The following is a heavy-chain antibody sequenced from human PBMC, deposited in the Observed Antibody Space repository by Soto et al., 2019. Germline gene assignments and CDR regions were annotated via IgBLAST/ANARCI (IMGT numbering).Heavy chain of an antibody. D-gene: IGHD2-2*01. V-gene: IGHV4-31*03. CDR1: GGSISSGGYY. Sequence: SETLSLTCTVSGGSISSGGYYWSWIRQHPGKGLEWIGYIYYSGSTYYNPSLKSRVTISVDTSKNQFSLKLSSVIAADTAVYYCARASQYCSSTSCSIMDVWGKGTTVTVSS. J-gene: IGHJ6*04. CDR2: IYYSGST. CDR3: ARASQYCSSTSCSIMDV.